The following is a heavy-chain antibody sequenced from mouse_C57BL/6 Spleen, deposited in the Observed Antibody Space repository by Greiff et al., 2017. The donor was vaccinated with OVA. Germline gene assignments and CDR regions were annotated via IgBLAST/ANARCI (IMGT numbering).Heavy chain of an antibody. CDR1: GFTFSSYG. Sequence: DVKLVESGGDLVKPGGSLKLSCAASGFTFSSYGMSWVRQTPDKRLEWVATISSGGSYTYYPDSVKGRFTISRDNAKNTLYLQMSSLKSEDTAMYYCARRLPYAMDYWGQGTSVTVSS. V-gene: IGHV5-6*02. CDR3: ARRLPYAMDY. D-gene: IGHD5-5*01. CDR2: ISSGGSYT. J-gene: IGHJ4*01.